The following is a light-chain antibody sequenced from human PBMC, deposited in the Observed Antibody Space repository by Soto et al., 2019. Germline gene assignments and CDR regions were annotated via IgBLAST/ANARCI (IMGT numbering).Light chain of an antibody. V-gene: IGKV2-28*01. CDR2: LAS. CDR1: QSLLYSDGDNY. Sequence: DIVMTQSPVSLGVTPGEPASISCRSSQSLLYSDGDNYLDWYLQKPGQSPQLLIYLASNRATGVPDRFSGSGSATDFTLTISRLEPEDSAVYYCHHYDSSPPYTFGQGTRLEIK. CDR3: HHYDSSPPYT. J-gene: IGKJ5*01.